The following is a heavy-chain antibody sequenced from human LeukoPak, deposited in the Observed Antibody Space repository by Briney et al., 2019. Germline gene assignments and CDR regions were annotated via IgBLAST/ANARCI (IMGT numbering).Heavy chain of an antibody. CDR1: GGSISGYY. CDR3: ARVGNYDDWFDP. D-gene: IGHD3-3*01. Sequence: SETLSLTCAVSGGSISGYYWGWIRQPPGKGLEWIGYIFYTGNSRYNPSLKSRVTISVETSKNQFSLKLTPVTAADTAVYYCARVGNYDDWFDPWGQGTLVTVSS. J-gene: IGHJ5*02. CDR2: IFYTGNS. V-gene: IGHV4-59*01.